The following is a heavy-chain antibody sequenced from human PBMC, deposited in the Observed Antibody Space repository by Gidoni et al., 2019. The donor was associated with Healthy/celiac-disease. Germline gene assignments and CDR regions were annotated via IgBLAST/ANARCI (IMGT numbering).Heavy chain of an antibody. D-gene: IGHD1-26*01. Sequence: QVTLRESGPALVKPTQTLTLTCTFSGFSLSTSGLCVSWIRQPPGKALEWLALIDWDDDKYYSTSLKTRLTISKDTSKNQVVLTMTNMDPVDTATYYCARIPIYSGSYYYYYGMDVWGQGTTVTVSS. CDR2: IDWDDDK. CDR3: ARIPIYSGSYYYYYGMDV. J-gene: IGHJ6*02. CDR1: GFSLSTSGLC. V-gene: IGHV2-70*01.